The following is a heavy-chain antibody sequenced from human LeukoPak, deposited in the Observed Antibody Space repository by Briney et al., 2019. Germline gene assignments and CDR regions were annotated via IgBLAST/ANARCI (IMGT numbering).Heavy chain of an antibody. CDR3: ARVGVAAKSSRYSNY. CDR2: IHYSGST. V-gene: IGHV4-30-4*08. J-gene: IGHJ4*02. Sequence: SETLSLTCTVSGGSISSGDYYWSWIRQPPGKGLEWIGYIHYSGSTYYNPSLKSRVTISVDTSKKQFSLKLSSVTAADTTVYFGARVGVAAKSSRYSNYWGQGTLVTVSS. CDR1: GGSISSGDYY. D-gene: IGHD2-15*01.